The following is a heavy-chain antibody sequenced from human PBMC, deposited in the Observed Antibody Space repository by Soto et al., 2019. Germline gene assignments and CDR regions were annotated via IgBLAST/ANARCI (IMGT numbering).Heavy chain of an antibody. Sequence: SETLSLTCTVSGGSISSSSYYWGWIRQPPGKGLEWIGSIYYSGSTYYNPSLKSRVTISVDTSKNQFSLKLSSVTAAETAVYYCARHVHPQRYNRRRSSGWHNWFDPWGQGTLVTVSS. V-gene: IGHV4-39*01. CDR2: IYYSGST. J-gene: IGHJ5*02. CDR3: ARHVHPQRYNRRRSSGWHNWFDP. D-gene: IGHD6-19*01. CDR1: GGSISSSSYY.